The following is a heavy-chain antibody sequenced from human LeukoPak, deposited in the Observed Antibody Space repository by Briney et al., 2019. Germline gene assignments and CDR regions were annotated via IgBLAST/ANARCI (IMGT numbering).Heavy chain of an antibody. CDR3: ASLYDIVGTTVDY. V-gene: IGHV1-2*06. Sequence: WVRXAPXXXXEXMGRIDPNTGGTKSAKNFQGRVTMTRDTSISTAYMALSGLRSDDTAVYYCASLYDIVGTTVDYWGQGTLVTVSS. J-gene: IGHJ4*02. CDR2: IDPNTGGT. D-gene: IGHD1-26*01.